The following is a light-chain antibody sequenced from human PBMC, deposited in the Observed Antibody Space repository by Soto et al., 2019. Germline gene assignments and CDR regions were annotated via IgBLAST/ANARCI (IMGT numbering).Light chain of an antibody. CDR3: QQYNDWPRT. CDR2: AAS. V-gene: IGKV3-15*01. J-gene: IGKJ1*01. Sequence: VVMTQSPATLSVSPGERGTLSCRASQIVGGKLAWYQQKPGQAPRLLIYAASIRATGIPARFSGSGSGTEFTLSITSLQSEDFAFYYCQQYNDWPRTFGQGTKVDIK. CDR1: QIVGGK.